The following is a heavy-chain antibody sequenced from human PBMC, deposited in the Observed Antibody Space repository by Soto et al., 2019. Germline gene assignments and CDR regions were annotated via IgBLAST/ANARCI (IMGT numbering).Heavy chain of an antibody. CDR2: ISSSSSYT. D-gene: IGHD6-13*01. Sequence: QVQLVESGGGLVKPGGSLRLSCAASGFTFSDYYMSWIRQAPGKGLEWVSYISSSSSYTNYADSVKGRFTISRNNAKNSLYLQMNSLRAEYTAVYYCARGSSSSWYYYGMDVWGQGTTVTVSS. J-gene: IGHJ6*02. CDR1: GFTFSDYY. V-gene: IGHV3-11*05. CDR3: ARGSSSSWYYYGMDV.